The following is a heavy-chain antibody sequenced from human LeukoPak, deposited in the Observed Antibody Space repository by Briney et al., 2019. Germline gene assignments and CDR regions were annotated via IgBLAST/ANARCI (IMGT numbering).Heavy chain of an antibody. CDR3: GRGNSGSPETPDY. V-gene: IGHV3-21*01. J-gene: IGHJ4*02. D-gene: IGHD1-26*01. Sequence: GGSLRLSCAASGFIFSTYNINWVRQAPGKGLEWVSSISSSGNYVYYADSVKGRFTISRDNAKNSLYLQMNSLRAEDTAVYYCGRGNSGSPETPDYWGQGTLVTVSS. CDR1: GFIFSTYN. CDR2: ISSSGNYV.